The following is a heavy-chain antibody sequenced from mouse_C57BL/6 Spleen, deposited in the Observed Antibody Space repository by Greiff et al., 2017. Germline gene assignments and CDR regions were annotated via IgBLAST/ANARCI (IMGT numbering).Heavy chain of an antibody. Sequence: VKLMESGAELVRPGASVKLSCKASGYTFTDYYINWVKQRPGQGLEWIARIYPGSGNTYYNEKFKGKATLTAEKSSSTAYMQLTSLTSEDSAVYFSARGAYGYDGDYFDYWGQGTTLTVSS. CDR2: IYPGSGNT. J-gene: IGHJ2*01. CDR3: ARGAYGYDGDYFDY. CDR1: GYTFTDYY. V-gene: IGHV1-76*01. D-gene: IGHD2-2*01.